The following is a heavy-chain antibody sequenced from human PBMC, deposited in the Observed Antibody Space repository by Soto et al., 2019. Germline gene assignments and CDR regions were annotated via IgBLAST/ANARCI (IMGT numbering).Heavy chain of an antibody. CDR1: GLTFTGHY. J-gene: IGHJ6*02. D-gene: IGHD6-13*01. Sequence: AAVKVSCQASGLTFTGHYMHWVRQAPGQGLEWMGWINPNSGGTKYGQKFQGRVTLTRETSISTAYMELNSLTSDDTAVYYCARAGIAAPRSGEYGMDVWGQGTTVTSP. CDR3: ARAGIAAPRSGEYGMDV. V-gene: IGHV1-2*02. CDR2: INPNSGGT.